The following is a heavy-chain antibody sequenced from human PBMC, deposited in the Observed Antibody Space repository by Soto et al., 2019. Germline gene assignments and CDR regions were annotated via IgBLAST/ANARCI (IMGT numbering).Heavy chain of an antibody. CDR3: ARDVGSSHGPGHPHYFDY. CDR1: GGSYSGYY. Sequence: SETLSLTCAVYGGSYSGYYWTWIRQPPGTGLEWIGEINHSGSTNYNPSLKSRVTISVDTSKNQFSLKLTSVTAADTAVYYCARDVGSSHGPGHPHYFDYWGQGTLVTVSS. CDR2: INHSGST. V-gene: IGHV4-34*01. J-gene: IGHJ4*02. D-gene: IGHD2-2*01.